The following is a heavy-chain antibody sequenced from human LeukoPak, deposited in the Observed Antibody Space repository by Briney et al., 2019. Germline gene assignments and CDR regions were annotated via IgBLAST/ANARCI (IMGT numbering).Heavy chain of an antibody. Sequence: ASVKVSRKASGYTFTSYHINWVRQATGQGLEWMGWMNPNSGNTGYAQKFQGRVTITRNTSISTAYMELSSLRSEDTAVYYCARRRPVGATPFDPWGQGTLVTVSS. D-gene: IGHD1-26*01. CDR1: GYTFTSYH. CDR3: ARRRPVGATPFDP. J-gene: IGHJ5*02. V-gene: IGHV1-8*01. CDR2: MNPNSGNT.